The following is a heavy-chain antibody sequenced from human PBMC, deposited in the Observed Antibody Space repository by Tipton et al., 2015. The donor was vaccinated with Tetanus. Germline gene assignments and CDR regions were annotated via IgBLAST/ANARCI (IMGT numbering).Heavy chain of an antibody. V-gene: IGHV3-66*01. CDR3: ARDGYSSGYFDY. J-gene: IGHJ4*02. Sequence: SLRLSCAASGFTFSSYSMHWVRQAPGKGLEWVSVIYSGGTTYYAGSVKDRFTISRDISKNTVDLQMNSLRVEDTAVYFCARDGYSSGYFDYWGQGSLVTVSS. CDR1: GFTFSSYS. CDR2: IYSGGTT. D-gene: IGHD3-22*01.